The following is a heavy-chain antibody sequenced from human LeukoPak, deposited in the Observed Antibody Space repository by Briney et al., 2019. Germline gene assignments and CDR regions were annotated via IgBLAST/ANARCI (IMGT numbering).Heavy chain of an antibody. Sequence: SETLSLTCTVSGYSITSGYYWGWIRQSPGKGLEWIGNIYHSGTTYYNPSLKSRATVSVDTSKNQFSLKLSSVTAADTAVYYCARTLEITFGGVIRYYYYGMDVWGQGTTVTVSS. J-gene: IGHJ6*02. CDR1: GYSITSGYY. CDR2: IYHSGTT. V-gene: IGHV4-38-2*02. CDR3: ARTLEITFGGVIRYYYYGMDV. D-gene: IGHD3-16*02.